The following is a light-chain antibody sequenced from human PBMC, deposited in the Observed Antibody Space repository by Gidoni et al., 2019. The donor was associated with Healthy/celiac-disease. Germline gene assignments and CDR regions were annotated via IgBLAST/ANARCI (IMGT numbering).Light chain of an antibody. CDR3: QQDYNLPPWT. CDR2: GAS. CDR1: QSVSSSY. V-gene: IGKV3D-7*01. J-gene: IGKJ1*01. Sequence: EIVMTQSPPTLSLSPGERVTLSCRASQSVSSSYLTWYQQKPGQAPRLLIYGASTRATGIPARFSGSGSGTDFTLTISSLQPEDFAVYYCQQDYNLPPWTFGQGTKVEIK.